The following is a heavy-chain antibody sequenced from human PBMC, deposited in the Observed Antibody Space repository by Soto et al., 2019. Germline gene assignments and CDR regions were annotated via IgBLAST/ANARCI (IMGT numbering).Heavy chain of an antibody. D-gene: IGHD3-10*01. CDR2: IYYSGST. Sequence: SETLSLTCTVSGGSISSSSYYWGWIRQPPGKGLEWIGSIYYSGSTYYNPSLKSRVTISVDTSKNQFSLKLSSVTAADTAVYYCARRAIYGSGDDSNYYGMDVWGQGTTVTVSS. V-gene: IGHV4-39*01. CDR3: ARRAIYGSGDDSNYYGMDV. CDR1: GGSISSSSYY. J-gene: IGHJ6*02.